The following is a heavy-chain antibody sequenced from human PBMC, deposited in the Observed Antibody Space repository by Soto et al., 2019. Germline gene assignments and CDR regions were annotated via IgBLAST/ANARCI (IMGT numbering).Heavy chain of an antibody. V-gene: IGHV4-34*01. CDR2: INHSGST. J-gene: IGHJ4*02. CDR3: ASMYYYDTSGSGPL. Sequence: SETLSLTCAVYGGSFSVYYWRWIRQPPGKGLEWIGEINHSGSTNYNPSLKSRVTISVDTSKNQFSLKLSSVTAADTAVYYCASMYYYDTSGSGPLWGQGTLVTVSS. CDR1: GGSFSVYY. D-gene: IGHD3-22*01.